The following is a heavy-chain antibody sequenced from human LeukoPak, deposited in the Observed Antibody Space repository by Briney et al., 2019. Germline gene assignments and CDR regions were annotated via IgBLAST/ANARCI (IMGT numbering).Heavy chain of an antibody. D-gene: IGHD2-15*01. CDR2: INHSGST. CDR3: ARWTVLGYCSGGSCYYYYGMDV. J-gene: IGHJ6*02. V-gene: IGHV4-34*01. CDR1: GGSFSGYY. Sequence: SETLSLTCAVYGGSFSGYYWSWIRQPPGKGLEWIGEINHSGSTNYNPSLKSRVTISVDTSKNQFSLKLSSVTAADTAVYYCARWTVLGYCSGGSCYYYYGMDVWGQGTTVTVS.